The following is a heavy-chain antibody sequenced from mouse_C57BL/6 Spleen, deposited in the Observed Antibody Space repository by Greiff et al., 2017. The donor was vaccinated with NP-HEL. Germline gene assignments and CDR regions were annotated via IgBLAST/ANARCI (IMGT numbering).Heavy chain of an antibody. D-gene: IGHD2-4*01. CDR2: IDPANGNT. CDR1: GFNIKNTY. Sequence: EVQLQQSVAELVRPGASVKLSCTASGFNIKNTYMHWVKQRPEQGLEWIGRIDPANGNTKYDQKFQSKATITSDTSSNTHYLQLSSLASEDSAIDCCARDDYQAVWGTGTTVTVSS. CDR3: ARDDYQAV. V-gene: IGHV14-3*01. J-gene: IGHJ1*03.